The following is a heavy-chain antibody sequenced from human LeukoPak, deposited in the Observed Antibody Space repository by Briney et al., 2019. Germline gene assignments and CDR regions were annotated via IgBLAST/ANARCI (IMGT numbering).Heavy chain of an antibody. J-gene: IGHJ6*02. CDR2: INQDGSKK. Sequence: PGGSLRLSCAASGFTFSNFWMSWVRQAPGKGLEWVANINQDGSKKYYVDSVKGRFTISRDNAKNSLYLHMSSLRVEDTAVYYCATEPRFGEPLGMDVWGQGTTVTVSS. D-gene: IGHD3-10*01. CDR3: ATEPRFGEPLGMDV. V-gene: IGHV3-7*03. CDR1: GFTFSNFW.